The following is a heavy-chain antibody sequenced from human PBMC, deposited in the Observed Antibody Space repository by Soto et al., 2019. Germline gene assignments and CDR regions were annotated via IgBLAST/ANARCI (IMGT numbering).Heavy chain of an antibody. CDR1: GYTFTSYA. J-gene: IGHJ5*02. CDR2: INAGNGNT. Sequence: ASVKVSCKASGYTFTSYAMHWVRQAPGQRLEWMGWINAGNGNTKYSQKFQGRVTITRDTSASTAYMELSSLRSEDTAVYYCARGDSGYLAWFDPWGQGTLVTVSS. CDR3: ARGDSGYLAWFDP. V-gene: IGHV1-3*01. D-gene: IGHD5-12*01.